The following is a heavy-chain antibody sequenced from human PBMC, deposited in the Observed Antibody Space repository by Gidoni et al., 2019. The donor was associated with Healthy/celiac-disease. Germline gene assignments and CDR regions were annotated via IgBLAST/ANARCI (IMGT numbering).Heavy chain of an antibody. CDR1: GYTLTALS. Sequence: VQLVQSGAEVKKPGASVKVSCKVSGYTLTALSMHWLRQAPGKGLEWMGGFDPEDGETIYAQKFQGRVTMTEDTSTDTAYRELSSLRSEDTAVYYCATSPPSYYYGSGSYGFRGWFDPWGQGTLVTVSS. V-gene: IGHV1-24*01. CDR3: ATSPPSYYYGSGSYGFRGWFDP. CDR2: FDPEDGET. D-gene: IGHD3-10*01. J-gene: IGHJ5*02.